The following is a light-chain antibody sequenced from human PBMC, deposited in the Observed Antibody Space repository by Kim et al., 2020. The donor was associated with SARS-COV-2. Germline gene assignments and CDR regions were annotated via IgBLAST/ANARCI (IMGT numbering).Light chain of an antibody. Sequence: ASVGDRDTITCRASQGISNYLAWYQQKPGKVPILLIYAASALQSGVPSRFSGSGSGTDFALTISSLQPEDVATYYCQKYDGAPWTFGQGTKVDIK. CDR2: AAS. CDR1: QGISNY. J-gene: IGKJ1*01. V-gene: IGKV1-27*01. CDR3: QKYDGAPWT.